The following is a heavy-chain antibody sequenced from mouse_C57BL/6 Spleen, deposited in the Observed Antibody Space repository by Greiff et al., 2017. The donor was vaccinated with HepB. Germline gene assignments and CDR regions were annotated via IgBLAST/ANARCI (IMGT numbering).Heavy chain of an antibody. CDR3: ARTYYYGSSYWYFDV. Sequence: EVQLQQSGPELVKPGASVKISCKASGYSFTGYYMNWVKQSPEKSLEWIGEINPSTGGTTYNQKFKAKATLTVDKSSSTAYMQLKSLTSEDSAVSYCARTYYYGSSYWYFDVWGTGTTVTVSS. V-gene: IGHV1-42*01. D-gene: IGHD1-1*01. J-gene: IGHJ1*03. CDR1: GYSFTGYY. CDR2: INPSTGGT.